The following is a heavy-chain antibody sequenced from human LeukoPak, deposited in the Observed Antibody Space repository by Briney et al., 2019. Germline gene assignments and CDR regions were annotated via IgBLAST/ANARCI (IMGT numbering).Heavy chain of an antibody. CDR2: MNPNSGNT. V-gene: IGHV1-8*01. J-gene: IGHJ4*02. CDR3: ARGPPTRGLRHSIAVAGGGY. Sequence: ASVKVSCKASGYTFTSYDINWVRQATGQGLEWMGWMNPNSGNTGYAQKFQGRVTMTRNTSISTAYMELSSLRSEDTAVYYCARGPPTRGLRHSIAVAGGGYWGQGTLVTVSS. CDR1: GYTFTSYD. D-gene: IGHD6-19*01.